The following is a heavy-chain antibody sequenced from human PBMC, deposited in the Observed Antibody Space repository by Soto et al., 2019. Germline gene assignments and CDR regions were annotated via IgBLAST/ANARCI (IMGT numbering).Heavy chain of an antibody. D-gene: IGHD1-1*01. CDR1: GGSISSSSNY. J-gene: IGHJ1*01. CDR3: VGFKVGNMLQY. V-gene: IGHV4-39*01. CDR2: ISHSGST. Sequence: SETLSLTCSVSGGSISSSSNYWGWIRQPPGEGLEWIGTISHSGSTYYNPSLKSRVTIFADTSKNQFSLKLTSVAAADTAVFYCVGFKVGNMLQYWGQGTLVTVSS.